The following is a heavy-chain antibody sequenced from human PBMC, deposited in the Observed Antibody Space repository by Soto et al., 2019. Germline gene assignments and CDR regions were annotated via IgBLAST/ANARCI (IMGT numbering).Heavy chain of an antibody. V-gene: IGHV3-30*03. D-gene: IGHD2-15*01. Sequence: QVQLVESGGGVVKPGRSLRLSCAASGFTFSSYGMHWVRQAPGKGLEWVAVISYDGSNKYYADSVKGRFTISRDNSKNTLYLQMNSLRAEDTAVYYCATDCSGGSCYSPFDYWGQGTLVTVSS. J-gene: IGHJ4*02. CDR2: ISYDGSNK. CDR1: GFTFSSYG. CDR3: ATDCSGGSCYSPFDY.